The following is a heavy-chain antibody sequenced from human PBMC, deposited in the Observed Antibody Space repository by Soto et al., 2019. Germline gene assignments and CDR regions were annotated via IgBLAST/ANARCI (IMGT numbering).Heavy chain of an antibody. J-gene: IGHJ5*02. Sequence: SETLSLTCSVSGDSVSTDRYFWTWIRQPPGKGLEWIAYISYTGDTNYNPSLKSRVTISIDTSRNQFSLTLTSVTAADTAVYFCERIVVGATVDLWGQGSLVTVSS. CDR3: ERIVVGATVDL. CDR2: ISYTGDT. V-gene: IGHV4-61*01. CDR1: GDSVSTDRYF. D-gene: IGHD1-26*01.